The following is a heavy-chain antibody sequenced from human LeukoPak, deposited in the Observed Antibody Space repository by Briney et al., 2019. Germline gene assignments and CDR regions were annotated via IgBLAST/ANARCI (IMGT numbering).Heavy chain of an antibody. J-gene: IGHJ4*02. CDR3: ARVPDHGDYHRYFDY. Sequence: PSETLSLTCTVSGGSISSYYWSWIRQPPGKGLEWIGYIYYSGSTNYNPSLKSRVTISVDTSKNQFSLKLSSVTAADTAVYYCARVPDHGDYHRYFDYWGQGTLVTVSS. CDR2: IYYSGST. D-gene: IGHD4-17*01. V-gene: IGHV4-59*01. CDR1: GGSISSYY.